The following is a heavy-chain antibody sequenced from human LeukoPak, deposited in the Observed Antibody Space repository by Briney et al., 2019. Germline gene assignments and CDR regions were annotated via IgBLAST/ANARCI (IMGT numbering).Heavy chain of an antibody. Sequence: ASVKVSCKASGYTFTGYYMHWVRQAPGQGLEWMGWINPNSGGTNYAQKFRGWVTMTRDTSISTAYMELSRLRSDDTAVYYCARAHCSSTSCLYYFDYWGQGTLVTVSS. CDR2: INPNSGGT. D-gene: IGHD2-2*01. CDR1: GYTFTGYY. V-gene: IGHV1-2*04. CDR3: ARAHCSSTSCLYYFDY. J-gene: IGHJ4*02.